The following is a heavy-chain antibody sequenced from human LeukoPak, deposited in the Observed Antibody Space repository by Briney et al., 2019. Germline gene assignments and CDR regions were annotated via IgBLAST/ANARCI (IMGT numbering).Heavy chain of an antibody. J-gene: IGHJ6*02. CDR3: AKDSTPGLGDV. Sequence: PGGSLRLSCAASGFTFSSYGMHWVRQAPGKGLEWVSAISGSDTNTYYADSVKDRFTISRDNSKNTLYLQMNSLRAEDTAVYYCAKDSTPGLGDVWGQGTTVTVSS. D-gene: IGHD2-2*01. CDR1: GFTFSSYG. V-gene: IGHV3-23*01. CDR2: ISGSDTNT.